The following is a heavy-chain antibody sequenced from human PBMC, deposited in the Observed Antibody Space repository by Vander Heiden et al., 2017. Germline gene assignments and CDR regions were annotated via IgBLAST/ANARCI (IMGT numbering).Heavy chain of an antibody. Sequence: EVQLLESGGGLVQPGGSLRLSCAASGFTFCRYAMSWGRQAPGKGLEWVSHISGGGGSKYYADSVKGRFTISRYNSKNTLYLQMNSLGAEDTAVYYCAKRGAVTTKEFDFWGQGTLVTGSS. D-gene: IGHD4-17*01. V-gene: IGHV3-23*01. CDR2: ISGGGGSK. CDR1: GFTFCRYA. J-gene: IGHJ4*02. CDR3: AKRGAVTTKEFDF.